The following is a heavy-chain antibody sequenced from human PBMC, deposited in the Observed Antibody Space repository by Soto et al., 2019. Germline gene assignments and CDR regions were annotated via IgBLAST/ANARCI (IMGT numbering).Heavy chain of an antibody. D-gene: IGHD2-2*01. CDR2: IKFDGSEK. CDR3: VKDGGYCSSSTCYSPRNHYFDS. V-gene: IGHV3-7*03. CDR1: GFTFSDYW. J-gene: IGHJ4*02. Sequence: VGSLRLSCEASGFTFSDYWMSWVRQAPGKGPEWVANIKFDGSEKQYVDSVRGRFTISRDNSRNSLFLQMNSLRAGDTAVYYCVKDGGYCSSSTCYSPRNHYFDSWGQGTLVTVSS.